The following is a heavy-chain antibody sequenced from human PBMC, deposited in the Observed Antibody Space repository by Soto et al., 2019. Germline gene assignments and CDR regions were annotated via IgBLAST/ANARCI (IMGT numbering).Heavy chain of an antibody. CDR1: GYSSSSSNW. CDR2: IYHSGST. J-gene: IGHJ4*02. D-gene: IGHD3-10*01. V-gene: IGHV4-4*02. CDR3: ARQRYYGSGSYHDY. Sequence: SETLSLTCAVSGYSSSSSNWWGWIRQPPGKGLEWIGEIYHSGSTNYNPSLKSRVTISVDKSKNQFSLKLSSVTAADTAVYYCARQRYYGSGSYHDYWGQGTLVTVSS.